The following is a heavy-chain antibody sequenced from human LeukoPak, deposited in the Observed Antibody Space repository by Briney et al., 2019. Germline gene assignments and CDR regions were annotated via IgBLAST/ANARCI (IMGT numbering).Heavy chain of an antibody. CDR1: GGSISSGGYY. CDR2: IFYSGST. V-gene: IGHV4-31*03. Sequence: SQTLSLTCTVSGGSISSGGYYWSWIRQHPGKGLEWIGYIFYSGSTYYNPSLKSRVTISVDTSKNQFSLKLSSVTAADTAVYYCARDPAISGYYGMDVWGQGTTVTVSS. CDR3: ARDPAISGYYGMDV. J-gene: IGHJ6*02.